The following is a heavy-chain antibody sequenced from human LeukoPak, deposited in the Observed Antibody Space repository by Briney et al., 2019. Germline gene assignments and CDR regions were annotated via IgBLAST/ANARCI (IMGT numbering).Heavy chain of an antibody. J-gene: IGHJ4*02. Sequence: GGSLRLSCAASGFTFSSYAMSWVRQAPGKGLEWVAVISYDGSNKYYADSVKGRFTISRDNSKNTLYLQMNSLRAEDTAVYYCAKGGSSSSYYFDYWGQGTLVTVSS. CDR3: AKGGSSSSYYFDY. CDR1: GFTFSSYA. CDR2: ISYDGSNK. D-gene: IGHD6-6*01. V-gene: IGHV3-30*18.